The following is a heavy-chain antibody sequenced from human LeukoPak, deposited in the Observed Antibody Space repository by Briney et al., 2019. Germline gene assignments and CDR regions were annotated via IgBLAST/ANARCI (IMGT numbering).Heavy chain of an antibody. D-gene: IGHD3-10*01. J-gene: IGHJ4*02. Sequence: GGSLRLSCAASGFTFSSYEMNWVRQAPGKGLEWVSAISGSGGSTYYADSVKGRFTISRDNSKNTLYLQMNSLRAEDTAVYYCANLDFGFGTSFDYWGQGTLVTVSS. CDR1: GFTFSSYE. CDR2: ISGSGGST. V-gene: IGHV3-23*01. CDR3: ANLDFGFGTSFDY.